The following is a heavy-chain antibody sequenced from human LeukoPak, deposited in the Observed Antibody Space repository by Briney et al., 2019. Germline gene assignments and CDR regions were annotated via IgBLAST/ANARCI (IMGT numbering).Heavy chain of an antibody. Sequence: PGGSLRLSCAASGFTFSSYSMNWVRQAPGKGLEWVSYISSSSSYIYYADSVKGRFPISRDNAKNSLYLQMNSLRAEDTDVYYCARDRPFWGQGTLVTVSS. J-gene: IGHJ4*02. CDR1: GFTFSSYS. CDR2: ISSSSSYI. V-gene: IGHV3-21*01. CDR3: ARDRPF.